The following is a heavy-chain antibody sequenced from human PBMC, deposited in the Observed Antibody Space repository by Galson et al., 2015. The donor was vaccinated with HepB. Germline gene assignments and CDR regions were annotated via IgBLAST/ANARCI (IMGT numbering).Heavy chain of an antibody. V-gene: IGHV3-21*01. CDR3: ARDLGYKVIATQSPLTDY. Sequence: SLRLSCAASGFTFSSYSMNWVRQAPGKGLEWVSSISSSSSYIYYADSVKGRFTISRDNAKNSLYLQMNSLRAEDTAVYYCARDLGYKVIATQSPLTDYWGQGTLVTVSS. D-gene: IGHD2-21*01. J-gene: IGHJ4*02. CDR1: GFTFSSYS. CDR2: ISSSSSYI.